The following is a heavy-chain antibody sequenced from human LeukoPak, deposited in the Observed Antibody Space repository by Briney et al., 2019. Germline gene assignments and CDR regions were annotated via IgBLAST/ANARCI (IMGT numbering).Heavy chain of an antibody. J-gene: IGHJ4*02. CDR2: IYPGDSDT. V-gene: IGHV5-51*01. D-gene: IGHD3-22*01. CDR3: ARHAETYYYDSSGYSIDY. Sequence: MRGESLKISCKGSGYSFTSYWIGWVRQMPGKGLEWMGIIYPGDSDTRYSPSFQGQVTISADKSISTAYLQWSSLKASDTAMYYCARHAETYYYDSSGYSIDYWGQGTLVTVSS. CDR1: GYSFTSYW.